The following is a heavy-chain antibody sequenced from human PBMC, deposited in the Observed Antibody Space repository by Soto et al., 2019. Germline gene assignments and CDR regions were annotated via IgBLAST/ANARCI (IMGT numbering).Heavy chain of an antibody. D-gene: IGHD4-17*01. CDR1: GGSFSGYY. J-gene: IGHJ4*02. Sequence: PSETLSLTCAVYGGSFSGYYWSWIRQPPGKGLEWIGEINHSGSTNYNPSLKSRVTISVDKSKNQFSLKLSSVTAADTAVYYCASSGDYALDYWGQGTLVTAPQ. V-gene: IGHV4-34*01. CDR2: INHSGST. CDR3: ASSGDYALDY.